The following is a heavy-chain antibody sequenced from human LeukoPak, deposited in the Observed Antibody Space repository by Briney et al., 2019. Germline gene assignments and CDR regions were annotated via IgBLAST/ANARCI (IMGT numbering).Heavy chain of an antibody. J-gene: IGHJ5*02. CDR1: GGSISSYC. Sequence: SETLSLTCTVSGGSISSYCWSWIRQPPGKGLEWIGYIYYSGSTNYNPSLKSRVTISVDTSKNQFSLKLSSVTAADTAVYYCASTYYYGSALAPGGFDPWGQGTLVTVSS. V-gene: IGHV4-59*01. D-gene: IGHD3-10*01. CDR2: IYYSGST. CDR3: ASTYYYGSALAPGGFDP.